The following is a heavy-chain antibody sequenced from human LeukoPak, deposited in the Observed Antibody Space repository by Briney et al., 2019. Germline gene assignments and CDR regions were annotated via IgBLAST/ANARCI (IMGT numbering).Heavy chain of an antibody. D-gene: IGHD3-10*01. Sequence: PSETLSLTCTVSGGSISSSSYYWGWIRQPPGKGLEWIGRIYTSGSTNYNPSLKSRVTMSVDTSKNQFSLKLSSVTAADTAVYYCARDLTGRWFGVDYWGQGTLVTVSS. V-gene: IGHV4-39*07. J-gene: IGHJ4*02. CDR1: GGSISSSSYY. CDR2: IYTSGST. CDR3: ARDLTGRWFGVDY.